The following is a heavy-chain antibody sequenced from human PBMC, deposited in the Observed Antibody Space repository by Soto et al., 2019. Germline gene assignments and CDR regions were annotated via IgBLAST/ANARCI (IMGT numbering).Heavy chain of an antibody. V-gene: IGHV3-48*01. CDR1: GLTFSSFS. CDR3: ARDHHRYSGYDYVDY. D-gene: IGHD5-12*01. Sequence: GGSLRLSCAASGLTFSSFSMNWVRQAPGKGLEWISYISSSSTTIYYTDSVKGRFTISRDNAKNSLYLQMNSLRAEDTAVYHCARDHHRYSGYDYVDYWGQGTLVTVSS. J-gene: IGHJ4*02. CDR2: ISSSSTTI.